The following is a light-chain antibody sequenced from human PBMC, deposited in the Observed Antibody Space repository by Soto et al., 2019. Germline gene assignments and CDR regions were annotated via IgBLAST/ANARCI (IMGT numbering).Light chain of an antibody. J-gene: IGKJ3*01. Sequence: DIQMTQSPSSLSASVGDRVTITCRASQSISSYLNWYQQKPGKAPKLLIYAASSLQSGVPSRFSGSGSWTDFTLTISSLQPEDFATYYCQQSYSTPFTVGPGTKVDIK. V-gene: IGKV1-39*01. CDR2: AAS. CDR1: QSISSY. CDR3: QQSYSTPFT.